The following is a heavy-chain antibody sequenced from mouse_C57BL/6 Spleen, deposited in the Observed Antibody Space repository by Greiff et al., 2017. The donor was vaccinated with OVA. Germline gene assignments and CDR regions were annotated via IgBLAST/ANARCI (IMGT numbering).Heavy chain of an antibody. V-gene: IGHV1-7*01. CDR3: ARPFYYYGSSSPFAY. D-gene: IGHD1-1*01. J-gene: IGHJ3*01. Sequence: QVQLKQSGAELAKPGASVKLSCKASGYTFTSYWMHWVKQRPGQGLEWIGYINPSSGYTKYNQKFKEKAKLTADKSSSTAYMQLSSLTYEDSAVYYCARPFYYYGSSSPFAYWGQGTLVTVSA. CDR2: INPSSGYT. CDR1: GYTFTSYW.